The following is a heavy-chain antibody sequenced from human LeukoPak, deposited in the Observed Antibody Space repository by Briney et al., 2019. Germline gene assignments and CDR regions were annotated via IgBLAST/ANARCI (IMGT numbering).Heavy chain of an antibody. Sequence: ASVKVSCKASGYTFTSYGISWVRQAPGQGLEWMGWISAYNGNTNYAQKFQGRVTMTRDTSISTAYMELSRLRSDDTAVYYCARLSIAAPGRAFDIWGQGTMVTVSS. J-gene: IGHJ3*02. CDR2: ISAYNGNT. D-gene: IGHD6-6*01. CDR1: GYTFTSYG. V-gene: IGHV1-18*01. CDR3: ARLSIAAPGRAFDI.